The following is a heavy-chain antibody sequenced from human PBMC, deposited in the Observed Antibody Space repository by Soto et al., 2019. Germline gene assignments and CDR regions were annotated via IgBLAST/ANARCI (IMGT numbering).Heavy chain of an antibody. D-gene: IGHD2-8*01. CDR3: ARLIGNSWLAS. CDR2: TYYRSKWDY. Sequence: PSQTLSLTCAISGDSVSTNSATWDWIRQSPSRGLEWLGRTYYRSKWDYDYAASVKGRININPDTSNNQVSLHLDSVTPDDTAVYYCARLIGNSWLASWGQGTLVTGSA. CDR1: GDSVSTNSAT. J-gene: IGHJ5*01. V-gene: IGHV6-1*01.